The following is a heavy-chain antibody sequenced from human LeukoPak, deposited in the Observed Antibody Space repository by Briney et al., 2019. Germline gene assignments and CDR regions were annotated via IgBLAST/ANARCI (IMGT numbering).Heavy chain of an antibody. D-gene: IGHD6-19*01. CDR2: INPNSGGT. J-gene: IGHJ4*02. V-gene: IGHV1-2*02. Sequence: ASVKVSCKASGYTFTGYYMHWVRQAPGQGLEWMGWINPNSGGTNYAQKFQGRVTMTRDTSISTAYMELSRLRSDDTAMYYCARGAIAVAGNDYWGQGTLVTVSS. CDR3: ARGAIAVAGNDY. CDR1: GYTFTGYY.